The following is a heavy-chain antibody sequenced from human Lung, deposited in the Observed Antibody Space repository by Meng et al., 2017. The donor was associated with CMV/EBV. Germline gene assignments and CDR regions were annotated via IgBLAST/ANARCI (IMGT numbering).Heavy chain of an antibody. J-gene: IGHJ4*02. CDR1: GYSISSGYY. Sequence: SETLSLTCTVSGYSISSGYYWGWIRQPPGKGLEWIGSIYHSGSTYYNPSLKSRVTISVDTSKNQLSLRLSSVTAADTAVYYCAWGIYGSVDYWGQGTLVTVSS. CDR3: AWGIYGSVDY. V-gene: IGHV4-38-2*02. D-gene: IGHD3-10*01. CDR2: IYHSGST.